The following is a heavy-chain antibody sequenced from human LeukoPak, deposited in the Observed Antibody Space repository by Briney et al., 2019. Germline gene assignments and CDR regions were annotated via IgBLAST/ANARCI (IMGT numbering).Heavy chain of an antibody. D-gene: IGHD2-15*01. CDR1: GYSFTSYW. J-gene: IGHJ4*02. Sequence: GESLKISCKGSGYSFTSYWIGWVRQMPGKGLEWMGIIYPGDSDTRYSPSFQGQVTISADKSISTAYLQWSSLKASDTAMYYCARKGYCSGGSCYWDYWGQGTLVTVSS. V-gene: IGHV5-51*01. CDR2: IYPGDSDT. CDR3: ARKGYCSGGSCYWDY.